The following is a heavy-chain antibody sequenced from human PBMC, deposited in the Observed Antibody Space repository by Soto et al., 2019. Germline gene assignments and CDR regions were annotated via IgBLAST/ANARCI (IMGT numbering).Heavy chain of an antibody. CDR3: ARANSRDAFDI. CDR2: IYYSGST. J-gene: IGHJ3*02. V-gene: IGHV4-30-4*01. D-gene: IGHD3-22*01. CDR1: GGSISSGDYY. Sequence: QVQLQESGPGLVKPSQTLSLTCTVSGGSISSGDYYWSWIRQPPGKGLEWIGYIYYSGSTYYNPSRKSRVTISVYASQNQFSLKLSSVTAADTAVYYCARANSRDAFDIWGQGTMVTVAS.